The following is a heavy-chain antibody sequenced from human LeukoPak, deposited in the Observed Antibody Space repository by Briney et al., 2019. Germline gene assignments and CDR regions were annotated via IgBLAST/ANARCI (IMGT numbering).Heavy chain of an antibody. D-gene: IGHD2-15*01. CDR1: GGSISSYY. CDR3: VLGSGGSSDI. Sequence: SETLSLTCTVSGGSISSYYWSWIRQPPGKGLEWIGYIYYSGSTNYNPSLKSRVTISVDTSKNQFSLKLSSVTAAGTAVYYCVLGSGGSSDIWGQGTMVTVSS. J-gene: IGHJ3*02. V-gene: IGHV4-59*01. CDR2: IYYSGST.